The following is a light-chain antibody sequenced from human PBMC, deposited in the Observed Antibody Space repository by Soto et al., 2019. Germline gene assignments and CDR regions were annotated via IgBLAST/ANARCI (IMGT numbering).Light chain of an antibody. J-gene: IGKJ2*01. CDR1: QHISDF. V-gene: IGKV1-17*03. Sequence: DIQMTQSPSAMSASVGDRVTITCRASQHISDFLVWFQQKPGKAPKRLIYAASSLHSGVPARFSVSGSETEYTLTISSLQPEDFATYYCLQHNDYPYSFGQGTKLE. CDR3: LQHNDYPYS. CDR2: AAS.